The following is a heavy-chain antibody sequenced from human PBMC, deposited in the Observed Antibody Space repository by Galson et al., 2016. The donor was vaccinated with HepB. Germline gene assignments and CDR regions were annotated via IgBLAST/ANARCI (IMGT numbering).Heavy chain of an antibody. CDR1: GGSISSTNYY. CDR3: ATQYSSRGRVDN. D-gene: IGHD2-2*01. Sequence: SETLSLTCTVSGGSISSTNYYWGWIRQPPGKGLEWIGSIYNSGSTYYNPSLKSRVTISVDTSKNKFSLKLSSGTAADTAVYFCATQYSSRGRVDNWGQGTLVTVSS. V-gene: IGHV4-39*01. CDR2: IYNSGST. J-gene: IGHJ4*02.